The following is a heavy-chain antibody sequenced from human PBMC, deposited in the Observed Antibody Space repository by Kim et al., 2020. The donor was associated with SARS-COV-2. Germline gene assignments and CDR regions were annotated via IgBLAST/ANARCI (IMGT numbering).Heavy chain of an antibody. CDR3: ARDGYSSSSYYYYGMDV. V-gene: IGHV3-11*04. Sequence: KGRFTISRDNAKNSLYLQMNSLRAEDTAVYYCARDGYSSSSYYYYGMDVWGQGTTVTVSS. D-gene: IGHD6-6*01. J-gene: IGHJ6*02.